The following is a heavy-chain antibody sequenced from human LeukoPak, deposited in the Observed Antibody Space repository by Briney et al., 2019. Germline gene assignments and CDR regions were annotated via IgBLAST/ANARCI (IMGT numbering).Heavy chain of an antibody. CDR1: GGSFSGYY. Sequence: PSETLSLTCAVYGGSFSGYYWSWIRQPPGKGLEWIGEINHSGSTSYNPSLKSRVTISVDTSKNQFSLKLSSVTAADTAVYYCARSSGRGIWGQGTLVTVSS. CDR2: INHSGST. V-gene: IGHV4-34*01. J-gene: IGHJ4*02. CDR3: ARSSGRGI. D-gene: IGHD3-22*01.